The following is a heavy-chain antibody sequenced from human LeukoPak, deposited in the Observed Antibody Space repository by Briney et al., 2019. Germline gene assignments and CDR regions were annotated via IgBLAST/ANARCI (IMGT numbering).Heavy chain of an antibody. CDR3: ARGGPGVVPAAIWGGFDY. CDR2: IWYDGSNK. D-gene: IGHD2-2*02. CDR1: GFTFSSYG. J-gene: IGHJ4*02. V-gene: IGHV3-33*01. Sequence: GGSLRLSCAASGFTFSSYGMHWVRQAPGKGLEWVAVIWYDGSNKYYADSVKGRFTISRDNSKNTLYLQMNSLRAEDTAVYYCARGGPGVVPAAIWGGFDYWGQGTLVTVSS.